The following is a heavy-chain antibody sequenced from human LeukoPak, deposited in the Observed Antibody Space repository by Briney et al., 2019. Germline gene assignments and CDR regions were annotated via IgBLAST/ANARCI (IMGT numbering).Heavy chain of an antibody. CDR3: ARGRSSLDL. V-gene: IGHV4-59*02. CDR2: IFYTGSY. D-gene: IGHD6-19*01. Sequence: SETLSLTCTVAAGSVSNHYWSWMRQSPGKGLEWIAYIFYTGSYNYNPSLKSRVYISVDTSKNQFSLNLTSVTAADTAVYYCARGRSSLDLWGQGTLVTVSS. CDR1: AGSVSNHY. J-gene: IGHJ5*02.